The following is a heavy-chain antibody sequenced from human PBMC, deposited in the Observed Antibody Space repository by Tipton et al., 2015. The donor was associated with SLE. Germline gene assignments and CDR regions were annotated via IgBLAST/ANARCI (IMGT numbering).Heavy chain of an antibody. Sequence: SLRLSCAASGFTFGDYAMHWVRQAPGKGLEWVSGISWNSGDIGYADSVKGRFTITRDNAKNSMFLQMNSLGTEDTALYFCVKGLNVVTTANFDFWGQGPLVTFSS. CDR2: ISWNSGDI. CDR3: VKGLNVVTTANFDF. J-gene: IGHJ4*02. V-gene: IGHV3-9*01. D-gene: IGHD4-17*01. CDR1: GFTFGDYA.